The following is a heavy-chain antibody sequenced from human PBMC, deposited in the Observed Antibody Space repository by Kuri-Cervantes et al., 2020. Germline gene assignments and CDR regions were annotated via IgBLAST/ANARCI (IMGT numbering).Heavy chain of an antibody. CDR2: ISYDGSNK. CDR3: ARDMGY. Sequence: GESLKISCAASGFTFSSYWMHWVRQAPGKGLVWVAVISYDGSNKYYADSVKGRFTISRDNSKNTLYLQMNSLRAEDTAVYYCARDMGYWGRGTLVTVSS. J-gene: IGHJ4*02. D-gene: IGHD3-10*01. CDR1: GFTFSSYW. V-gene: IGHV3-30-3*01.